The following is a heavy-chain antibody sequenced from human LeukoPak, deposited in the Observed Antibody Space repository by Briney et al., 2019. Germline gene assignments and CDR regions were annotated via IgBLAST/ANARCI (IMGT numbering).Heavy chain of an antibody. CDR2: IYYSGST. Sequence: SETLSLTCTVSGGSISSSSYYWGWIRQPPGKGLEWIGSIYYSGSTYYNPSLKSLVTISVDTSKTQFSLMLSSVTAADTAVYYCARLARPPGNWFDPWGQGTLVTVSS. V-gene: IGHV4-39*01. CDR1: GGSISSSSYY. CDR3: ARLARPPGNWFDP. J-gene: IGHJ5*02.